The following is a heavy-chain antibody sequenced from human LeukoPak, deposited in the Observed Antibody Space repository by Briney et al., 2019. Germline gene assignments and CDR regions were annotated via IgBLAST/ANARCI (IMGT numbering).Heavy chain of an antibody. CDR2: ISSSSSTI. Sequence: PGGSLRLSCAASGFTFSSYSMNWVRQAPGKGLEWVSYISSSSSTIYCADSVKGRFTISRDNAKNSLYLQMNSLRAEDTAVYYCARDPTHKWLRLTLYYYYYMDVWGKGTTVTVSS. CDR1: GFTFSSYS. J-gene: IGHJ6*03. V-gene: IGHV3-48*01. CDR3: ARDPTHKWLRLTLYYYYYMDV. D-gene: IGHD5-12*01.